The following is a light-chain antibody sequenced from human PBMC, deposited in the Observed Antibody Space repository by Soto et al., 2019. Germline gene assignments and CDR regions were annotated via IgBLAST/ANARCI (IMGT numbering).Light chain of an antibody. CDR3: QQYNSYSTWT. CDR1: QSIGSW. Sequence: DIQMTQSPSTLSASVGDRVTITCRASQSIGSWLAWYQQKPGKAPRFLIYDASNLASGVPSRFSGSGSGTEFTLTISSLQPDDFATYYCQQYNSYSTWTFGQGTKVDIK. CDR2: DAS. J-gene: IGKJ1*01. V-gene: IGKV1-5*01.